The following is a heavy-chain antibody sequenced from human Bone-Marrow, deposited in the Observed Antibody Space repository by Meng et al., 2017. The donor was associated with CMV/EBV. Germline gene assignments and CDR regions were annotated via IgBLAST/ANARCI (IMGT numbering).Heavy chain of an antibody. CDR3: AREGVGYREYAGIFEY. D-gene: IGHD1-1*01. CDR1: GFIFRSYW. J-gene: IGHJ4*02. CDR2: IKQDGSEK. Sequence: GGSLRLSCAASGFIFRSYWMTWVRQAPGKGLEWVANIKQDGSEKYFVDSVKGRFTISRENDKHSVYLQMNSLRVEDTAVYQCAREGVGYREYAGIFEYWGQGTLVTVSS. V-gene: IGHV3-7*01.